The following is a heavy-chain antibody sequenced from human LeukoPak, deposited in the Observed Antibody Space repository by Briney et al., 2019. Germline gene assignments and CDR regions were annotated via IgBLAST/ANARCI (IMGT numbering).Heavy chain of an antibody. CDR2: IYYSGTT. CDR3: ARAACSSTSCYAGYCYGMDV. V-gene: IGHV4-31*03. J-gene: IGHJ6*02. D-gene: IGHD2-2*01. Sequence: SETLSLTCTVSGYSISSGGSYWSWTRQHPGEGLEWIGYIYYSGTTNYNPSLKSRVTISVDTSKNQFSLKLSSVTAADTAVYYCARAACSSTSCYAGYCYGMDVWGQGTTVTVSS. CDR1: GYSISSGGSY.